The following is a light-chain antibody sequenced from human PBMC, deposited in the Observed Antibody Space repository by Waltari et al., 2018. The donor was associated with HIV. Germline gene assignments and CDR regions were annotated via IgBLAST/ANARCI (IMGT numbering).Light chain of an antibody. CDR3: MQALQRIT. J-gene: IGKJ5*01. CDR1: QSLLHRNGYNY. V-gene: IGKV2-28*01. CDR2: LGS. Sequence: DIVMTQSPLSLPVTPGEPASISCRSSQSLLHRNGYNYLDWYLQKPGQSPQLLIYLGSNRASGLPDRFSGSGSGTDFTLKISRVEAEDVGVYYCMQALQRITFGQGTRLEIK.